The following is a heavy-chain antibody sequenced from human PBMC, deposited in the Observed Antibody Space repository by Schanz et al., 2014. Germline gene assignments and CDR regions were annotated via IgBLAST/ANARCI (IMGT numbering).Heavy chain of an antibody. J-gene: IGHJ4*02. Sequence: QVHLVESGGGVVRPGGSLRLSCVASRFTFNAYDMYWIRQAPGKGLEWVALISHDGSNKNSADSVKGRFTISRDNSKNTLYLQMNSLRGDDTAIYYCVKGGTNTLDSWGQGTLVTVSS. CDR3: VKGGTNTLDS. CDR1: RFTFNAYD. CDR2: ISHDGSNK. V-gene: IGHV3-30*18.